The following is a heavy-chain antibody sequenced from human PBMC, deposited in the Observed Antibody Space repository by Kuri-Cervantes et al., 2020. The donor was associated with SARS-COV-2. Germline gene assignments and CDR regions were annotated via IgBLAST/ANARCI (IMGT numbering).Heavy chain of an antibody. J-gene: IGHJ6*02. Sequence: GESLKISCSASGFTFSSYAMHWVRQAPGKGLEYVSASSSNGGSTYYADSVKGRFTISRDNSKNTLYLQMSSLRAEDTAVYYCVKTLFPYCSGGSCSTPVIPRYGMDVWGRGTTVTVSS. CDR3: VKTLFPYCSGGSCSTPVIPRYGMDV. CDR2: SSSNGGST. D-gene: IGHD2-15*01. CDR1: GFTFSSYA. V-gene: IGHV3-64D*06.